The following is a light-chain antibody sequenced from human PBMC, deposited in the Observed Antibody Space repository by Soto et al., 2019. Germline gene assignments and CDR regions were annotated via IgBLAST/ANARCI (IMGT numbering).Light chain of an antibody. V-gene: IGLV2-8*01. CDR3: SSYAGTKHYV. CDR2: EVS. Sequence: QSALTQPPSASGSPGQSVTISCTGTSSDIGGYNYVSWYQQHPGKAPKLIFYEVSKRPSGVPDRFSGSKSGTTASLTVAGLQADDEADYYRSSYAGTKHYVFGTGTKLTVL. J-gene: IGLJ1*01. CDR1: SSDIGGYNY.